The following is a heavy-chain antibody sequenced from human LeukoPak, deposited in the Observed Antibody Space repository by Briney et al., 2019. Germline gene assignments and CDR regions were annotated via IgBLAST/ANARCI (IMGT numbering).Heavy chain of an antibody. CDR1: GFPFSNYG. CDR3: AKDKNWNYFDH. V-gene: IGHV3-30*18. CDR2: ISYDGSNK. Sequence: GGSLRLSCAASGFPFSNYGMHWVRQAPGKGLEWVAVISYDGSNKYFADSVKGRFTISRDNSKNTLFLQMNSLRAEDTAVYFCAKDKNWNYFDHWGQGTLVTVPS. J-gene: IGHJ4*02. D-gene: IGHD1-1*01.